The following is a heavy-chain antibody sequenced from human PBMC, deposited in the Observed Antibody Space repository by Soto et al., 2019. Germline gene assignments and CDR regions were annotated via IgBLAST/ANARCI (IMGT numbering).Heavy chain of an antibody. CDR3: ARATGSLYWDFDL. Sequence: QVLLQESGPRLVKPSETLSLTCTVSGGSLSTYYCTWIRQPPGKPLEWIGYVYYTGSTDYNPSLRGRVTVSMDPSQNHFSLRLTSVTAADTALYFCARATGSLYWDFDLWGRGTLVTVSS. CDR2: VYYTGST. J-gene: IGHJ2*01. D-gene: IGHD2-15*01. CDR1: GGSLSTYY. V-gene: IGHV4-59*01.